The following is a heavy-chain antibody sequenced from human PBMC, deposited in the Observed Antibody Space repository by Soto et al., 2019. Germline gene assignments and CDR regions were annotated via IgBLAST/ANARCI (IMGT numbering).Heavy chain of an antibody. CDR2: IAYDGINR. CDR3: AKIRSSSSSYSFYSGMDV. V-gene: IGHV3-30*18. D-gene: IGHD6-6*01. CDR1: GFIFSSYG. Sequence: GGSLRLSCLASGFIFSSYGIHWVRQAPGKGLEWVSLIAYDGINRYYADSVKGRFTMSRDNSKNTVYLQMDSLRGEDTAVYYCAKIRSSSSSYSFYSGMDVWGQGTTGTVSS. J-gene: IGHJ6*02.